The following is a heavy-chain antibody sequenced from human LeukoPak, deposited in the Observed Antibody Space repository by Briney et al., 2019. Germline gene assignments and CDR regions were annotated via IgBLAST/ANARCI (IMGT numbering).Heavy chain of an antibody. V-gene: IGHV3-11*01. CDR1: GFTFSDYY. CDR3: ARERVVVATPFDN. Sequence: GGSLRLSCAASGFTFSDYYMSWIRQAPGKGLEWVSYISSSGSTIYYADSVKGRFTISRDNAKNSLYLQMNSLRAEDTAVYYCARERVVVATPFDNRGQGTLVTVSS. J-gene: IGHJ4*02. D-gene: IGHD2-15*01. CDR2: ISSSGSTI.